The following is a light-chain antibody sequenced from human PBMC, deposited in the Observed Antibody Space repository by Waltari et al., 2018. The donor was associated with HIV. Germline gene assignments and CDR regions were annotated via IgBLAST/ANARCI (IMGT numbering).Light chain of an antibody. Sequence: QSVVTQPPSASGTPGQRVTISCSGSGSNIGTYSVNWYQHFPGTAPKLLIYRNDQRPSGVPGRFSGSQCGTSASLAISGLQYDDEADYYCAVWDDSLGGAVFGGGTKLTVL. V-gene: IGLV1-47*01. J-gene: IGLJ2*01. CDR1: GSNIGTYS. CDR3: AVWDDSLGGAV. CDR2: RND.